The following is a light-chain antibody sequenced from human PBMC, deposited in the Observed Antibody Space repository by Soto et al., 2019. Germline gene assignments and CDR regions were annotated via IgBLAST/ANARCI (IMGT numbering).Light chain of an antibody. CDR2: SNN. CDR1: SSNIGSNT. CDR3: AACEDSLNGWV. V-gene: IGLV1-44*01. Sequence: QSVLTQPPSASGTPGPRVTISCSGSSSNIGSNTVNWYQQLPGTAPKLLIYSNNQRPSGVPDRFSGSKSGTSASLAISGLQSEDEADYYCAACEDSLNGWVFGVGTKLTVL. J-gene: IGLJ3*02.